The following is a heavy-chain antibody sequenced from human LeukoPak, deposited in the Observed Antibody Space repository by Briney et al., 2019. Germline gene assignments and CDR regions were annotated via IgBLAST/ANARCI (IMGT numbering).Heavy chain of an antibody. Sequence: PGGSLRLSCAASGFTFSSYAMHWVRQAPGKGLEWVAVISYDGSNKYYADSVKGRFTISRDNSKNTLYLQMNSLRAEDTAVYYCARVLETYYYGSGSFAGFDYWGQGTLVTVSS. D-gene: IGHD3-10*01. J-gene: IGHJ4*02. V-gene: IGHV3-30-3*01. CDR2: ISYDGSNK. CDR3: ARVLETYYYGSGSFAGFDY. CDR1: GFTFSSYA.